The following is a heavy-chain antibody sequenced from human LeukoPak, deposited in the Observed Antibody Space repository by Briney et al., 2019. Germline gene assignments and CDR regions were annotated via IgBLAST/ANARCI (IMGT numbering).Heavy chain of an antibody. CDR2: ISSSSSYI. J-gene: IGHJ4*02. D-gene: IGHD3-22*01. Sequence: GGSLRLPCAASGFTFSSYSMNWVRQAPGKGLEWVSSISSSSSYIYYADSVKGRFTISRDNAKNSLYLQMNSLRAEDTAVYYCARDPGDYYDSSGYYLPPLDYWGQGTLVTVSS. CDR3: ARDPGDYYDSSGYYLPPLDY. V-gene: IGHV3-21*01. CDR1: GFTFSSYS.